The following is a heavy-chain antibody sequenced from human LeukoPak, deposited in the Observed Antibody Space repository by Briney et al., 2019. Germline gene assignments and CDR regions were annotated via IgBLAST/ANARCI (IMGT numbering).Heavy chain of an antibody. CDR2: ISSSGSTI. CDR3: ASGWFGELLYPVGY. D-gene: IGHD3-10*01. CDR1: GFTFSDYY. J-gene: IGHJ4*02. Sequence: GGSLRLSCAASGFTFSDYYMSWIRQAPGKGLEWVSYISSSGSTIYYADSVKGRFTISRDNAKNTLYLQMNSLRAEDTAVYYCASGWFGELLYPVGYWGQGTLVTVSS. V-gene: IGHV3-11*04.